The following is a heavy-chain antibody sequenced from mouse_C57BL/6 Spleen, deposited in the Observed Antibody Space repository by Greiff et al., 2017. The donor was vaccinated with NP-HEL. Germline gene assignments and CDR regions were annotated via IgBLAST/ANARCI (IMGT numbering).Heavy chain of an antibody. V-gene: IGHV1-19*01. CDR2: INPYNGGT. J-gene: IGHJ4*01. CDR1: GYTFTDYY. CDR3: ARSGSPGPYAMGY. D-gene: IGHD3-1*01. Sequence: VQLQQPGPVLVKPGASVKMSCKASGYTFTDYYMNWVKQSPGKSLEWIGVINPYNGGTSYNQKFKGKATLTVDKSSSTAYMELNSLTSEDSAVYYCARSGSPGPYAMGYWGKGTSVTVSS.